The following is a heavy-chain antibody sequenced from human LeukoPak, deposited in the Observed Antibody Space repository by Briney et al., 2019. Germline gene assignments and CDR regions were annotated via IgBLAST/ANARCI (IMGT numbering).Heavy chain of an antibody. Sequence: GGSLRLSCAASGFTFNNYSMNWVRQAPGKGLEWVSSISSSSSYIYYADSVKGRFTISRDYAKNSLYLQMNSLRAEDTAVYYCARVGGGILDFWGQGTLVTVSS. V-gene: IGHV3-21*01. D-gene: IGHD1-26*01. CDR1: GFTFNNYS. J-gene: IGHJ4*01. CDR2: ISSSSSYI. CDR3: ARVGGGILDF.